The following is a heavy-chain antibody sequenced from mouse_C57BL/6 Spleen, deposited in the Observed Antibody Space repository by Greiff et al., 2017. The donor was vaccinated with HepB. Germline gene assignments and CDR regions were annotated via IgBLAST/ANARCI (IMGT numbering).Heavy chain of an antibody. V-gene: IGHV3-6*01. Sequence: EVKLEESGPGLVKPSQSLSLTCSVTGYSITSGYYWNWIRQFPGNKLEWMGYISYDGSNNYNPSLKNRISITRDTSKNQFFLKLNSVTTEDTATYYCARALSLDYWGQGTTLTVSS. CDR2: ISYDGSN. D-gene: IGHD6-1*01. J-gene: IGHJ2*01. CDR1: GYSITSGYY. CDR3: ARALSLDY.